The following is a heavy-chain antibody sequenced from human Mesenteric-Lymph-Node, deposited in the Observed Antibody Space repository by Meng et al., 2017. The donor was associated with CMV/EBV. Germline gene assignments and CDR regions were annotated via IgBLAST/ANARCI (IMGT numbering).Heavy chain of an antibody. D-gene: IGHD1-26*01. Sequence: ASVKVSCKASDYSFTTYGVSWVRQAPGQGLEWMGWIRPYTGQTVYAQNLQGRVTVTADTSTGTAYMELRSLASDDTAVYYCARPVVGATFDYWGQGTLVTVSS. CDR3: ARPVVGATFDY. CDR2: IRPYTGQT. J-gene: IGHJ4*02. CDR1: DYSFTTYG. V-gene: IGHV1-18*01.